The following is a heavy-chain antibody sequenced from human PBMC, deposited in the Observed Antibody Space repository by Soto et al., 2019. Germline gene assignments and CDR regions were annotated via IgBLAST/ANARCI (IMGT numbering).Heavy chain of an antibody. CDR1: GYTFTSYG. CDR2: ISAYNGNT. J-gene: IGHJ4*02. D-gene: IGHD3-22*01. Sequence: ASVKVSCKASGYTFTSYGISWVRQAPGQGLEWMGWISAYNGNTNYAQKLQGRVTMTTDTSTSTAYMELRSLRSDDTAVYYCARGYYYDSSGGEFDYWGQGTLVTVSS. CDR3: ARGYYYDSSGGEFDY. V-gene: IGHV1-18*01.